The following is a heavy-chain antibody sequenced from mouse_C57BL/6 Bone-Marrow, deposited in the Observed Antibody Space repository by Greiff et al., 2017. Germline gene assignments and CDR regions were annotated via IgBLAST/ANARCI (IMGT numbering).Heavy chain of an antibody. Sequence: EVKLVESGGGLVQPGGSLSLSCAASGFTFTDYYMSWVRQPPGKALEWLGFIRNKANGYTTEYSASVKGRFTISRDNSQSILYLQMNARRAEYSATYYCAGYDYDACYWYFDVWGTGTTVTVSS. CDR2: IRNKANGYTT. CDR1: GFTFTDYY. J-gene: IGHJ1*03. D-gene: IGHD2-4*01. CDR3: AGYDYDACYWYFDV. V-gene: IGHV7-3*01.